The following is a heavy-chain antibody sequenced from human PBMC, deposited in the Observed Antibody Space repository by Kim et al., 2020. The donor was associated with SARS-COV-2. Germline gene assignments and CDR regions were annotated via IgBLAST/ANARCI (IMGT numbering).Heavy chain of an antibody. CDR1: DYSISSANW. V-gene: IGHV4-28*01. CDR3: TKKTGGVRYIDL. CDR2: IYYTGSA. D-gene: IGHD1-26*01. Sequence: SETLSLTCGVSDYSISSANWWGWIRQSPGKGLEWIRYIYYTGSAYYNPSLKSRVTMSVDTSKNQFSLKLSSVTAVDTAVYYCTKKTGGVRYIDLWGRGTLVTVSS. J-gene: IGHJ2*01.